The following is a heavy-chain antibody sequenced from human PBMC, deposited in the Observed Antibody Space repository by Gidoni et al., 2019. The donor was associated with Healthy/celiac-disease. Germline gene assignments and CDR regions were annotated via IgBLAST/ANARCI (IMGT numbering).Heavy chain of an antibody. D-gene: IGHD6-13*01. CDR3: ARDSSSWYEGHYYYYGMDV. CDR1: GFTFRSYS. CDR2: ISSSSSYI. V-gene: IGHV3-21*01. Sequence: EVQLVESGGGLVKPGGSLRLSCAASGFTFRSYSMNWVRQAPGKGLEWVSSISSSSSYIYYADSVKGRFTISRDNAKNSLYLQMNSLRAEDTAVYYCARDSSSWYEGHYYYYGMDVWGQGTTVTVSS. J-gene: IGHJ6*02.